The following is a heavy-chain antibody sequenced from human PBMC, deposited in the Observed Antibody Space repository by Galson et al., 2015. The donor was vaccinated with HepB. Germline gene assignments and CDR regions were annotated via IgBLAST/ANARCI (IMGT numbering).Heavy chain of an antibody. D-gene: IGHD6-19*01. CDR1: GFNFNNYA. CDR2: ISSRGDTT. CDR3: AKNYGQWLVDKIDF. Sequence: SLRLSCAASGFNFNNYAMSWVRQAPGKGLEWVSGISSRGDTTYYADSVKGRFTISRDKSKNTLYLQMNSLRAEDTAVYYCAKNYGQWLVDKIDFWGQGTLVTVSS. V-gene: IGHV3-23*01. J-gene: IGHJ4*02.